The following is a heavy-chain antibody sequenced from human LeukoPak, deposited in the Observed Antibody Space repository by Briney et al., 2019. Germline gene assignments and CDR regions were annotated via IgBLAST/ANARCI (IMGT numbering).Heavy chain of an antibody. V-gene: IGHV4-59*08. Sequence: SETLSLTCTVSGGSISSYYWSWIRQPPGKGLEWIGYIYYSGSTNYNPSLKSRVTISVDTSKNQFSLKLSSVTAADTAVYYCARHLGYDILTGYMGWFDPWGQGTLVTVSS. CDR3: ARHLGYDILTGYMGWFDP. CDR2: IYYSGST. D-gene: IGHD3-9*01. J-gene: IGHJ5*02. CDR1: GGSISSYY.